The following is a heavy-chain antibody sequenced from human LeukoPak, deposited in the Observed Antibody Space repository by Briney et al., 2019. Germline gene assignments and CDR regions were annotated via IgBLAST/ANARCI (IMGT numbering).Heavy chain of an antibody. D-gene: IGHD2-21*02. J-gene: IGHJ5*02. Sequence: ASVKVSCKASGYTFTSYYMHWVRQAPGQGLEWMGIINPSGGSTSYAQKFQGRVTMTRDTSTSTAYMELRSLRSDDTAVYYCADLTATNIPWGQGTLVTVSS. V-gene: IGHV1-46*01. CDR3: ADLTATNIP. CDR2: INPSGGST. CDR1: GYTFTSYY.